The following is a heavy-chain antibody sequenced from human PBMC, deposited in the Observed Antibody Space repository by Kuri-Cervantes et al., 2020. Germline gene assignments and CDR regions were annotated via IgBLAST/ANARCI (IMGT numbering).Heavy chain of an antibody. D-gene: IGHD6-13*01. CDR3: ARDRIAPYFDY. Sequence: GESLKISCAASGFTFSSYSMNWVRQAPGKGLEWVSSISSSSSYIYYAVSVKGRFTISRDNAKNSLYLQMNSLRAEDTAVYYCARDRIAPYFDYWGQETLVTVSS. CDR2: ISSSSSYI. J-gene: IGHJ4*02. V-gene: IGHV3-21*01. CDR1: GFTFSSYS.